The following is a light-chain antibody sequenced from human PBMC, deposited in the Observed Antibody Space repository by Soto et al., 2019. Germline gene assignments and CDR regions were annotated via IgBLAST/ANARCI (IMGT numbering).Light chain of an antibody. Sequence: EIVCTQSPGTRSLSQGERASLSCRAGPSLTNNYFAWYQQKPCRALRLIIDGASTRATGIPDRFSGSESGTDFTLTISRLEPEDFAVYSGQQYGSSPVGTVGPWTKVDIK. J-gene: IGKJ3*01. V-gene: IGKV3-20*01. CDR2: GAS. CDR1: PSLTNNY. CDR3: QQYGSSPVGT.